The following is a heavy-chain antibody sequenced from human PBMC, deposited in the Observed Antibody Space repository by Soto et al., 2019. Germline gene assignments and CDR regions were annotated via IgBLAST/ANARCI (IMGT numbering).Heavy chain of an antibody. CDR3: AIDGVVVAAAGVSYVHQCMDV. CDR2: ITTDNGNT. Sequence: QVQLVQSGAEVKKPGASVTVSCQASGYTFTNFGLSWVRQAPGQGLEWMGWITTDNGNTDSAPKLQGRVTMTTDTTTRTAYKELRSLRPDDTAIYYCAIDGVVVAAAGVSYVHQCMDVWGQGTTVTVSS. V-gene: IGHV1-18*01. D-gene: IGHD6-13*01. CDR1: GYTFTNFG. J-gene: IGHJ6*02.